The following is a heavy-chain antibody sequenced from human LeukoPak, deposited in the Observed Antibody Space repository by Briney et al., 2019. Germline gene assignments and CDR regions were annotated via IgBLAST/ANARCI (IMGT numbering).Heavy chain of an antibody. D-gene: IGHD3-22*01. J-gene: IGHJ3*02. CDR2: ISGSGGST. Sequence: GGSLRLSCAASGFTFSNYAMSWVRQAPGKGLEWVSAISGSGGSTYYADSVKGRFTISRDNSKNTLYLQMNSLRAEDTAVYYCARTEYYYDSSGYLIDAFDIWGQGTMVTVSS. CDR1: GFTFSNYA. CDR3: ARTEYYYDSSGYLIDAFDI. V-gene: IGHV3-23*01.